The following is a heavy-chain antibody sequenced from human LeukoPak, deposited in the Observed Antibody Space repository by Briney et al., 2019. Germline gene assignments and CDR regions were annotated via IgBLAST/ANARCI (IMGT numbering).Heavy chain of an antibody. D-gene: IGHD2-2*01. CDR1: GYTFTAYY. CDR3: ATIPA. Sequence: APVKVSCKASGYTFTAYYMHWVRQAPGQGLEWMGWINPNSGATHYVPKFQGRVTMTRDTSISTAYMELSRLRSDDTALYYCATIPAWGQGTLVTVPS. V-gene: IGHV1-2*02. CDR2: INPNSGAT. J-gene: IGHJ5*02.